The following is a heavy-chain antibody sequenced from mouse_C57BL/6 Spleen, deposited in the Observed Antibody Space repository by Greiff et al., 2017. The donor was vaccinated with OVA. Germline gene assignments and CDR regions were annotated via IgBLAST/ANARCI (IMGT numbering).Heavy chain of an antibody. V-gene: IGHV2-5*01. J-gene: IGHJ3*01. CDR2: IWRGGST. Sequence: VQLVESGPGLVQPSQSLSITCTVSGFSLTSYGVHWVRQSPGKGLEWLGVIWRGGSTDYNAAFMSRLSITKDNSKSQVFFKMNSLQADDTAIYYCAKNLDGYYEGFAYWGQGTLVTVSA. CDR3: AKNLDGYYEGFAY. CDR1: GFSLTSYG. D-gene: IGHD2-3*01.